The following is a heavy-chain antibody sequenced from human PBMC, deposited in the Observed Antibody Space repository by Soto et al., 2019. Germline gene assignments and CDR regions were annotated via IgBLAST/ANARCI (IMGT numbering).Heavy chain of an antibody. CDR2: IFSSGST. D-gene: IGHD5-12*01. J-gene: IGHJ4*02. Sequence: SETLSLTCTASGGSINTFYWSWVRQPAGKGLEWIGLIFSSGSTSFNPSLEIRVAMSVDTSKNHFSLNLSSVTAADMAVYYCAREGSYSAYNFAHGIQLWSFDFWGQGALVTVSS. V-gene: IGHV4-4*07. CDR3: AREGSYSAYNFAHGIQLWSFDF. CDR1: GGSINTFY.